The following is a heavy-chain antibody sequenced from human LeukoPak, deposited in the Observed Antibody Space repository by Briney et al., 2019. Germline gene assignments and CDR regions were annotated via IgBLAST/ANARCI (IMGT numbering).Heavy chain of an antibody. J-gene: IGHJ4*02. V-gene: IGHV1-8*01. CDR1: GYTFTSYD. Sequence: ASVKVSCKASGYTFTSYDINWVRQATGQGLEWMGWMNPNSGNTGYAQKFQGRVTMNRNTSISPAYLELSSLTSDDTAVYYFARGGVGATTPRSVDYWGQGTLVTVSS. CDR3: ARGGVGATTPRSVDY. CDR2: MNPNSGNT. D-gene: IGHD1-26*01.